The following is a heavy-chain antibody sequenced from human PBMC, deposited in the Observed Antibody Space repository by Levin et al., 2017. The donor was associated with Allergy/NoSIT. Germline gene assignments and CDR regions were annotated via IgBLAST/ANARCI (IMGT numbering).Heavy chain of an antibody. D-gene: IGHD6-19*01. CDR1: GFIFSNYA. CDR2: ISSSGGST. V-gene: IGHV3-23*01. Sequence: PGESLKISCAASGFIFSNYAMSWVRQAPGRGLEWVSVISSSGGSTYSADSVKGRFTISRDNSKNTLYLQMNSLRAEDTAVYYCAKGDTYSSGWYGDYYYGLDVWGQGTTVTVSS. CDR3: AKGDTYSSGWYGDYYYGLDV. J-gene: IGHJ6*02.